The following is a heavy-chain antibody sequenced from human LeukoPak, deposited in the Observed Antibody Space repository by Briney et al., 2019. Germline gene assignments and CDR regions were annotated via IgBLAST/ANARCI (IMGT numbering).Heavy chain of an antibody. CDR2: IYTSGSI. CDR3: ARVTPSAYCSGGSCYPNFDY. CDR1: GGSISSGSYY. V-gene: IGHV4-61*02. J-gene: IGHJ4*02. Sequence: SQTLSLTCTVSGGSISSGSYYWSWIRQPAGKGLEWIGRIYTSGSINYNPSLKSRVTISVDTSKNQFSLKLSSVTAADTAVYYCARVTPSAYCSGGSCYPNFDYWGQGTLVTVSS. D-gene: IGHD2-15*01.